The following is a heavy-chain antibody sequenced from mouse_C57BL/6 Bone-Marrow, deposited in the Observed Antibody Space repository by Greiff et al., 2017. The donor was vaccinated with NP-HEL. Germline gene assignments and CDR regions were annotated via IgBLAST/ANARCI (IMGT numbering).Heavy chain of an antibody. CDR2: IDPSDSYT. CDR3: ARWDYGSNFDY. V-gene: IGHV1-69*01. CDR1: GYTFTSYW. J-gene: IGHJ2*01. Sequence: QVQLQQPGAELVMPGASVKLSCKASGYTFTSYWMHWVKQRPGQGLEWIGEIDPSDSYTNYNQKFKGKSTLTVDKSSSTAYMQLSSLTSEDSAVYYCARWDYGSNFDYWGKGTTLTVSS. D-gene: IGHD1-1*01.